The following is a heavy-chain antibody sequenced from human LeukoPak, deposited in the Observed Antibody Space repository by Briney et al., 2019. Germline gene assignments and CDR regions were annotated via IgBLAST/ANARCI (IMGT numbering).Heavy chain of an antibody. CDR3: AREGYCSSTSCYTHAFDI. CDR2: IIPIFGTA. J-gene: IGHJ3*02. CDR1: GGTFSSYA. Sequence: ASVKVSCKASGGTFSSYAISWVRQAPGQGLEWMGGIIPIFGTANYAQKFQGRVTITADESTSTAYMELSSLRSEDTAVYYCAREGYCSSTSCYTHAFDIWGQGTMVTVSS. V-gene: IGHV1-69*13. D-gene: IGHD2-2*02.